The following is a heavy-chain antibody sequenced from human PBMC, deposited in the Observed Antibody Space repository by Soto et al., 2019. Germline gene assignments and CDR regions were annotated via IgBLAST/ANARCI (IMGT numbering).Heavy chain of an antibody. CDR3: ASDALRFLEWPVLGT. V-gene: IGHV4-31*03. CDR1: GDSISSGGFY. D-gene: IGHD3-3*01. J-gene: IGHJ5*02. CDR2: IYYNGRT. Sequence: QVQLQESGPGLVKPSQTLSLTCTVSGDSISSGGFYWSWIRQLPGKGLEWIGYIYYNGRTYYNPSLKSRVAISVDTSKNQFSLKLSSMTAADTAIYYCASDALRFLEWPVLGTWGQGTLVTVSS.